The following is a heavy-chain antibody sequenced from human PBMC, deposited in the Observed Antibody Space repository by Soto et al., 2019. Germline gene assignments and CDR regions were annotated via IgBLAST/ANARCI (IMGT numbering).Heavy chain of an antibody. CDR2: IIPIFGTE. D-gene: IGHD3-22*01. V-gene: IGHV1-69*13. CDR1: GGTFSSYA. J-gene: IGHJ3*02. CDR3: ASRLSGYYDDAFDI. Sequence: GASVKVSCKASGGTFSSYAISWVRQAPGQGLEWMGGIIPIFGTENYAQKFQGRVTITADESTSTAYMELSSLRSEDTAVYYCASRLSGYYDDAFDIWGQGTMVTVSS.